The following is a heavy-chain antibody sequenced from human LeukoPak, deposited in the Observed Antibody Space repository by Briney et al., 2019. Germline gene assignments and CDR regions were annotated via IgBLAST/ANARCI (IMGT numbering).Heavy chain of an antibody. CDR1: GFTFSSYS. D-gene: IGHD3-22*01. CDR2: ISCSSSYI. J-gene: IGHJ1*01. V-gene: IGHV3-21*01. Sequence: GSLRLSCAASGFTFSSYSMNWVRQAPGKGLEWGSSISCSSSYIYYADSVKGRFTISRDNAKNSLYLQMNSLRAEDTAVYYCARGPRGYYDSSGYYYGPRYFQHWGQGTLVTVSS. CDR3: ARGPRGYYDSSGYYYGPRYFQH.